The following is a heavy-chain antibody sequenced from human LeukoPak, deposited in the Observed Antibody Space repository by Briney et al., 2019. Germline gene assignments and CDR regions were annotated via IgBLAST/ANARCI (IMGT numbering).Heavy chain of an antibody. J-gene: IGHJ4*02. CDR2: IKSKTDGGTT. Sequence: GGSLRLSCAASGFTFSNAWMSWVHQAPGKGLEWVGRIKSKTDGGTTDYAASVKGRFTISRDDSKNTLYLQMNSLKTEDTAVYFCTTVTDAGYVDYWGQGTLVTVSS. CDR1: GFTFSNAW. V-gene: IGHV3-15*01. D-gene: IGHD6-13*01. CDR3: TTVTDAGYVDY.